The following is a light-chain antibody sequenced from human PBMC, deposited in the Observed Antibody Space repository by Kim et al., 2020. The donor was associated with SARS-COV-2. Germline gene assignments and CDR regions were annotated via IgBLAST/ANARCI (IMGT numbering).Light chain of an antibody. V-gene: IGKV3-20*01. J-gene: IGKJ4*01. CDR3: QHYGASPRT. Sequence: PRETATVSCRASQGMNNNYLAWYQQKPGQAPRLLIYGASSRATGIPDRFSGSGSETDFILTISRLDPEDFAVYYCQHYGASPRTFGGGTKVDIK. CDR2: GAS. CDR1: QGMNNNY.